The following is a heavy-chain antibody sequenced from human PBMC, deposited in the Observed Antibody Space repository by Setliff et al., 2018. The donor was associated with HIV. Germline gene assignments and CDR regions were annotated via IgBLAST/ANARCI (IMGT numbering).Heavy chain of an antibody. Sequence: SETLSLTCAVYGGALSGYSWSWIRQHPGKGLEWIGYFYYSGFTYYNPSLKSRVTISIDTSNNQFSLKLKSVTAADTAVYYCATPVTSRGYYYMDVWGKGTTVTVSS. CDR3: ATPVTSRGYYYMDV. V-gene: IGHV4-31*11. D-gene: IGHD4-17*01. J-gene: IGHJ6*03. CDR1: GGALSGYS. CDR2: FYYSGFT.